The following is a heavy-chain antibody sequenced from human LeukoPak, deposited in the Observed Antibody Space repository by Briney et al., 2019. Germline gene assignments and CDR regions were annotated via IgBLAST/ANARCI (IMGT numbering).Heavy chain of an antibody. Sequence: GGSLRLSCVASGFSFRNYGMHWVRQAPGKGLEWVAVIWYGGSKKYYADSVKGRFTISRDNPKNTLYLQMISLRADDTAVYYCARRDGDNDRGFDYWGQGTLVTVSS. J-gene: IGHJ4*02. CDR1: GFSFRNYG. V-gene: IGHV3-33*01. D-gene: IGHD4-23*01. CDR3: ARRDGDNDRGFDY. CDR2: IWYGGSKK.